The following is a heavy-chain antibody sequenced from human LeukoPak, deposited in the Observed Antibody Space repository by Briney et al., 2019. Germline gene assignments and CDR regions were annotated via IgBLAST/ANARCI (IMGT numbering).Heavy chain of an antibody. V-gene: IGHV3-73*01. CDR3: ASGSTQYSSGWGPYDY. Sequence: GGSLRLSCAASGFTFSGSAMHWVRQASGKGLEWVGRIRGKSSSYATAYDESVKGRFTISRDDPKNTAYLQMNSLKTEDTAVYYCASGSTQYSSGWGPYDYWGQGTLVTVSS. CDR1: GFTFSGSA. J-gene: IGHJ4*02. D-gene: IGHD6-19*01. CDR2: IRGKSSSYAT.